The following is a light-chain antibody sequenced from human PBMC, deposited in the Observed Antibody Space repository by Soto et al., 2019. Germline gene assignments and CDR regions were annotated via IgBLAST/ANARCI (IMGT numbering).Light chain of an antibody. V-gene: IGLV2-8*01. CDR3: SSYAGSNNWGV. Sequence: QSALTQPPSASGSPGQSVAISCTGTSSDVGGYNFVSWYQQYPGKAPKLLIYEVSNRPSGVPDRFSGSKSGNTASLTVSGLQAEAEADYYCSSYAGSNNWGVFGGGTKVTVL. CDR1: SSDVGGYNF. CDR2: EVS. J-gene: IGLJ2*01.